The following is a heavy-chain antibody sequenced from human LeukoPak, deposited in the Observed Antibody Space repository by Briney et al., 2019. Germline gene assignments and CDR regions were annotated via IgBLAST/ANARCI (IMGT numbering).Heavy chain of an antibody. CDR3: ARAGYDFWSGYPTPLGI. CDR1: GGSISSYY. CDR2: IYYSGST. Sequence: KPSETPALTCTVPGGSISSYYWSWIRQPPGKGLEWIGYIYYSGSTNYNPSLKSRVTISVDTSKNQFSLKLSSVTAADTAVYYCARAGYDFWSGYPTPLGIWGQGTMVTVSS. V-gene: IGHV4-59*01. D-gene: IGHD3-3*01. J-gene: IGHJ3*02.